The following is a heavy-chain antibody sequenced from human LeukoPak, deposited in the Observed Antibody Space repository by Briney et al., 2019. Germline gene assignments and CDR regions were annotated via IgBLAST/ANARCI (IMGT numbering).Heavy chain of an antibody. V-gene: IGHV3-74*01. Sequence: PGGSLRLSCAVSGLTFSNYWMSWVRQAPGGGLVWVSQINSDASSINYADFVKGRFTISRDNAKNTLYLQMNRLRAEDTAVYYCARTYFGYFDLWGRGTLVTVSS. CDR3: ARTYFGYFDL. CDR1: GLTFSNYW. CDR2: INSDASSI. J-gene: IGHJ2*01. D-gene: IGHD2/OR15-2a*01.